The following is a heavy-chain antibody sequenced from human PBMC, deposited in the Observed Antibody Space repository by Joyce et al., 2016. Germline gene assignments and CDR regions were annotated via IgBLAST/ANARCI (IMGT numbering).Heavy chain of an antibody. CDR1: GFTFNNYA. CDR2: ISDRGGNT. Sequence: EVQLLESGGGLVQPGGSLRLSCAASGFTFNNYAMSWVRQAQGKGLEWVSDISDRGGNTYYADSVRGRFTISRDNSRNTLYLQMNSLRAEDTAVYYCAKHFYYLDTSGYSGGDYWGQGTLVTVSS. CDR3: AKHFYYLDTSGYSGGDY. J-gene: IGHJ4*02. D-gene: IGHD3-22*01. V-gene: IGHV3-23*01.